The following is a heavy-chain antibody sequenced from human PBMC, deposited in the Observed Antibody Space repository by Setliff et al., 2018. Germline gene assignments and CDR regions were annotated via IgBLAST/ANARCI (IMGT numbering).Heavy chain of an antibody. J-gene: IGHJ3*02. CDR1: GDSITKTEF. CDR2: IHQSGST. V-gene: IGHV4-4*02. CDR3: ARQSRDYVSDI. D-gene: IGHD6-19*01. Sequence: PSETLSLTCVVSGDSITKTEFWSWVRQAPGKGLEWIGEIHQSGSTNFNSPFKSRVTMSVDESKNHFSLRLNSLTAADTAIYYCARQSRDYVSDIWGQGTVVTVS.